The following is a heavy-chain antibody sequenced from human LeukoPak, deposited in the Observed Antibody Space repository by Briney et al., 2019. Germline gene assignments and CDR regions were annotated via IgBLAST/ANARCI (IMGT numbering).Heavy chain of an antibody. Sequence: PSETLSLTCNVSGASMSSNYWSWIRQPAGKGLEWIGYIYHSGNTNYSPSLESRVTMSVDESKNQFSLKVNFVSAADTAVYYCASTRRAAVAGRFNSWGQGTLVTVSS. CDR2: IYHSGNT. D-gene: IGHD6-19*01. V-gene: IGHV4-4*09. J-gene: IGHJ4*02. CDR1: GASMSSNY. CDR3: ASTRRAAVAGRFNS.